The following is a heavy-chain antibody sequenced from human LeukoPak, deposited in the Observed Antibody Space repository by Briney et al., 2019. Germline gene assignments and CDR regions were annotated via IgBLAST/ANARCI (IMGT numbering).Heavy chain of an antibody. J-gene: IGHJ4*02. CDR2: IKPDGSAK. CDR1: GFTFSSYW. V-gene: IGHV3-7*01. Sequence: GGSLTLSCAASGFTFSSYWMTWVRQAPGKGLEWVANIKPDGSAKYYVDSLKGRFTTSRDNAKNSLYLQMNSLRVEDTAIYYCARITMVRGARKDDYWGQGTLVTVSS. CDR3: ARITMVRGARKDDY. D-gene: IGHD3-10*01.